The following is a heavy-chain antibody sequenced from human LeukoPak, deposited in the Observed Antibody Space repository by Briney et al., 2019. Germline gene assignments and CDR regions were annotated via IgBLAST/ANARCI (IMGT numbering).Heavy chain of an antibody. J-gene: IGHJ4*02. CDR2: INPNSGGT. D-gene: IGHD6-19*01. CDR3: ARVWGGWHPFDY. V-gene: IGHV1-2*02. CDR1: GYTFTGYY. Sequence: ASVKVSCKASGYTFTGYYIHWVRQAPGQGLEWMGWINPNSGGTNYAQKFQGRVTMTRDTSISTAYMDLSRLRSDDTAVYYCARVWGGWHPFDYWGQGSLVTVSS.